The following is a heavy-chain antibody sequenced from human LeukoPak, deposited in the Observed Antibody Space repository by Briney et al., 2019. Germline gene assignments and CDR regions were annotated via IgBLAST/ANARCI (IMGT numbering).Heavy chain of an antibody. CDR1: GFTFSSYG. CDR2: ISGSGGST. J-gene: IGHJ6*03. CDR3: ARDPSTTSGYCSGGSCYYSYYYYYYMDV. D-gene: IGHD2-15*01. V-gene: IGHV3-23*01. Sequence: GGTLRLSCAASGFTFSSYGMSWVRQAPGKGLEWVSAISGSGGSTYYADSVKGRFTISRDNSKNTLYLQMNSLRSEDTAVYYCARDPSTTSGYCSGGSCYYSYYYYYYMDVWGKGTTVTVSS.